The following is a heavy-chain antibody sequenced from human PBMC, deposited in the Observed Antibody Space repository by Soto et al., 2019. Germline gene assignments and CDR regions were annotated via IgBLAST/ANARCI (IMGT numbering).Heavy chain of an antibody. CDR2: IYHTGNT. Sequence: QLQLQESGSGLVKPSQTLSLTCTVSGGSINSGGYSWIWIRQPPGKGLEWIGYIYHTGNTFYNPSLQXGXTXSLXQSKNQFSLSLGSVTAADTAMYYCARVERTLSTPFAYGMDVWGQGTTVTVSS. CDR1: GGSINSGGYS. V-gene: IGHV4-30-2*01. CDR3: ARVERTLSTPFAYGMDV. J-gene: IGHJ6*02. D-gene: IGHD2-2*01.